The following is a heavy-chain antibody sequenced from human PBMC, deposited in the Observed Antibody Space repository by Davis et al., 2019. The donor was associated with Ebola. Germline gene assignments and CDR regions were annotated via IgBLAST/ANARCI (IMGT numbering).Heavy chain of an antibody. V-gene: IGHV1-18*04. Sequence: AASVKVSCKASGYTFTNYYMHWVRQAPGQGLEWMGWISAYNGNTNYAQKLQGRVTMTTDTSTSTAYMELRSLRSDDTAVYYCARGVGGYCSGGSCYGHNWFDPWGQGTLVTVSS. D-gene: IGHD2-15*01. CDR2: ISAYNGNT. CDR1: GYTFTNYY. CDR3: ARGVGGYCSGGSCYGHNWFDP. J-gene: IGHJ5*02.